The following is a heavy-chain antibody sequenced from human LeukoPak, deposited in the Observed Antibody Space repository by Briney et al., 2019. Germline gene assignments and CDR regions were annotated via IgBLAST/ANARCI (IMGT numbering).Heavy chain of an antibody. CDR3: ARDRHYYSSRYYFDY. J-gene: IGHJ4*02. D-gene: IGHD6-13*01. CDR2: IIPIFGTA. CDR1: GYTFTSYY. V-gene: IGHV1-69*05. Sequence: SVKVSCKASGYTFTSYYIHWVRQAPGQGLEWMGGIIPIFGTANYAQKFQGRVTITTDESTSTAYMELSSLRSEDTAVYYCARDRHYYSSRYYFDYWGQGTLVTVSS.